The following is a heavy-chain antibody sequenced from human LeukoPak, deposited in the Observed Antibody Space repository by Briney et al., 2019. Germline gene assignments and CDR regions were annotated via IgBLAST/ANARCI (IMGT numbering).Heavy chain of an antibody. J-gene: IGHJ4*02. Sequence: TGGSLRLSCSASGFTFIGYDMNWVRQAPGKGLEWVSSISYLSSHVYYGDSVKGRFSISIDNAKNSLYLQMNSLGAEDTAIYYCWRVFRPLRTSSAGDLWGQGILVTVSS. CDR2: ISYLSSHV. V-gene: IGHV3-21*01. CDR1: GFTFIGYD. D-gene: IGHD3-16*01. CDR3: WRVFRPLRTSSAGDL.